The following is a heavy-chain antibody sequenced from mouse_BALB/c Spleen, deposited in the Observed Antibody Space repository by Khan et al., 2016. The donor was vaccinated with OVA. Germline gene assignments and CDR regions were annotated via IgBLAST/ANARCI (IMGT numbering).Heavy chain of an antibody. CDR1: GFTFSIYA. CDR3: ARGDYHGRGYFDV. D-gene: IGHD1-2*01. Sequence: EVELVESGGGLVKPGGSLKLSCAASGFTFSIYAMSWVRQTPEKRLEWVASISSGGSTYYPDSVRGRFTISRDNARTILYLLMSRLRSAETAMYYCARGDYHGRGYFDVWGAGTTVTVSS. V-gene: IGHV5-6-5*01. J-gene: IGHJ1*01. CDR2: ISSGGST.